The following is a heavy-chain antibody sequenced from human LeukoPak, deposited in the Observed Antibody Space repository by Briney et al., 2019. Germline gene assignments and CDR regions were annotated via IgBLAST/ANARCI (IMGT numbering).Heavy chain of an antibody. CDR2: ISSSSSYI. CDR3: AREDIVVVPAAGSFDY. J-gene: IGHJ4*02. D-gene: IGHD2-2*01. V-gene: IGHV3-21*01. CDR1: GFTFSSYS. Sequence: PGGSLRLSCAASGFTFSSYSMNWVRQAPGKGLEWVSSISSSSSYIYYADSVKGRFTISRDNAKNSPYLQMNSLRAEDTAVYYCAREDIVVVPAAGSFDYWGQGTLVTVSS.